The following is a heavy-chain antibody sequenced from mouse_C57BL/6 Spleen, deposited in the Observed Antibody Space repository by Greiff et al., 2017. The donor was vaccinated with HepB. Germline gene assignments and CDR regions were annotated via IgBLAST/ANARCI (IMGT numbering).Heavy chain of an antibody. CDR1: GYTFTSYW. J-gene: IGHJ2*01. CDR3: ARSANWERSYFDY. V-gene: IGHV1-7*01. Sequence: VQLQESGAELAKPGASVKLSCKASGYTFTSYWMHWVKQRPGQGLEWIGYINPSSGYTKYNQKFKDKATLTADKSSSTAYMQLSSLTYEDSAVYYCARSANWERSYFDYWGQGTTLTVSS. D-gene: IGHD4-1*01. CDR2: INPSSGYT.